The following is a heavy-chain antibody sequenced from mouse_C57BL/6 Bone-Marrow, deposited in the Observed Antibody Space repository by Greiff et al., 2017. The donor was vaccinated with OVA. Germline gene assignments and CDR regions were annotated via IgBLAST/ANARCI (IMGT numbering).Heavy chain of an antibody. CDR2: IDPSDSET. J-gene: IGHJ2*01. CDR3: ARTGLLRGYYFDY. Sequence: QVQLQQPGAELVRPGSSVKLSCKASGYTFTSYWMHWVKQRPIQGLEWIGNIDPSDSETHYNQKFKDKATLTVDKSSSTAYMQLSSLTSEDSAVYYCARTGLLRGYYFDYWGQGTTLTVSS. D-gene: IGHD1-1*01. V-gene: IGHV1-52*01. CDR1: GYTFTSYW.